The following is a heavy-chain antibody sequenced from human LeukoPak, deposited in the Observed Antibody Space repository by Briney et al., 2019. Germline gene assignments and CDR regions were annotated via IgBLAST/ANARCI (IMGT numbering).Heavy chain of an antibody. Sequence: SETLSLTCIVSGGSISNTNFCWAWIRQPPGKGLEWIGNIYYTGITSYNPSLKSRVTISVDTSKSQFSLRLTSVTAVDTAVYYCARQVPGPYNYYGMDVWGQGTTVTVSS. V-gene: IGHV4-39*01. J-gene: IGHJ6*02. CDR3: ARQVPGPYNYYGMDV. CDR1: GGSISNTNFC. CDR2: IYYTGIT.